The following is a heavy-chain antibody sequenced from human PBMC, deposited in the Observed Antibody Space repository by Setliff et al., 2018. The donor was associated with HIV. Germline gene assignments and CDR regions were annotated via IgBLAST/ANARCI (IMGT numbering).Heavy chain of an antibody. V-gene: IGHV1-18*01. CDR1: GYTFTTYD. D-gene: IGHD4-17*01. Sequence: RASVKVSCKASGYTFTTYDITWVRQAPGQGLEWLGWISPYNGHTNFAQKFQGRVTMTTDTATSTADMEVRSLRSDDTAVYYCARTDYGGNSGGNYFDYWGQGSLVTVSS. CDR3: ARTDYGGNSGGNYFDY. J-gene: IGHJ4*02. CDR2: ISPYNGHT.